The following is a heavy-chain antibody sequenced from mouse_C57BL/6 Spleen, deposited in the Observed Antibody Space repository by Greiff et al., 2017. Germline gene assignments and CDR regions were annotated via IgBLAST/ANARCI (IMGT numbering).Heavy chain of an antibody. J-gene: IGHJ1*03. CDR3: ARRLPITTEGYFDV. V-gene: IGHV1-64*01. D-gene: IGHD1-1*01. Sequence: QVQLQQPGAELVKPGASVTLSCKASGYTFTSYWMHWVKQRPGQGLEWIGMIHPNSGSNNYNEKFKSKATLTVDKSSSTAYMQLSSLTSEDSAVYYCARRLPITTEGYFDVWGTGTTVTVSS. CDR2: IHPNSGSN. CDR1: GYTFTSYW.